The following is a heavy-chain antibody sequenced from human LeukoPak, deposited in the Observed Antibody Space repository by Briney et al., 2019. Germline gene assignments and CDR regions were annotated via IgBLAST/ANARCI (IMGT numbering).Heavy chain of an antibody. CDR1: GFTFSSYG. CDR2: ISYDGSNK. D-gene: IGHD3-3*01. Sequence: GGSLRLSCAASGFTFSSYGMHWVRKAPGKGLEWVAVISYDGSNKYYADSVKGRFTISRDNSKNTLYLQMNSLRAEDTAVYYCAKANDPTYYDFWSGYFLDYWGQGTLVTVSS. J-gene: IGHJ4*02. V-gene: IGHV3-30*18. CDR3: AKANDPTYYDFWSGYFLDY.